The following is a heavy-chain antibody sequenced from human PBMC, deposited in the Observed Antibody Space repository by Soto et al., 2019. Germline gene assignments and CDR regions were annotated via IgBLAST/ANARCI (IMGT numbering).Heavy chain of an antibody. D-gene: IGHD3-16*01. J-gene: IGHJ4*01. CDR3: ARVARGAWGVFDH. V-gene: IGHV3-74*01. Sequence: VQLVESGGGLVQPGGSLRLSCAASGFTLSTYWMHWVRQAPGKGLVWVSRINNDGSTTNYADAVKGRFTISRDNAKNTLYLQMNSLTAEDTAVYYCARVARGAWGVFDHWGHGTLVTVSS. CDR2: INNDGSTT. CDR1: GFTLSTYW.